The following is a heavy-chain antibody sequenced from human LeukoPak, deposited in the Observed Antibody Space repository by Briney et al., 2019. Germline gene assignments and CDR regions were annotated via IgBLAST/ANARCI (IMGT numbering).Heavy chain of an antibody. Sequence: GASVKVSCKASGYTFTSYDINWVRQATGQGLEWMGWMNPNSGNTDYAQKFQGRVTMTRNTSISTAYMELSSLRSEDTAVYYCARTGATWIHYNFDPWGQGTLVTVSS. J-gene: IGHJ5*02. CDR3: ARTGATWIHYNFDP. D-gene: IGHD5-18*01. CDR2: MNPNSGNT. V-gene: IGHV1-8*01. CDR1: GYTFTSYD.